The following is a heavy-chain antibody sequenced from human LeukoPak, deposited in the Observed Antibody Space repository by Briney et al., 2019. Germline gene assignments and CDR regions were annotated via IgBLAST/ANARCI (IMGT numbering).Heavy chain of an antibody. V-gene: IGHV1-18*01. CDR2: VSAYNGNT. J-gene: IGHJ6*02. Sequence: ASVKVSCKASGYTFTSYGISWVRQAPGQGLEWMGWVSAYNGNTNYAQKLQGRVTITRDTSASTAYMELSSLRSEDTAVYYCGRGRSESHYYYGMDVWGQGTTVTVSS. CDR3: GRGRSESHYYYGMDV. CDR1: GYTFTSYG.